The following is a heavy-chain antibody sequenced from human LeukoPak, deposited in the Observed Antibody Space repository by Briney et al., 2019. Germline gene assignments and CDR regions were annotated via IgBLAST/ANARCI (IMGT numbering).Heavy chain of an antibody. V-gene: IGHV1-2*02. CDR3: ARRAVDNSYYYYMDV. CDR1: GYIFSGYY. J-gene: IGHJ6*03. D-gene: IGHD6-19*01. Sequence: ASVKVSCKASGYIFSGYYMHWVRQAPGQGLEWMGWINPNSGGTNYAPKFQGRVTMTRDTSISTAYMELSRLRSDDTAVYYCARRAVDNSYYYYMDVWGKGTTVTVSS. CDR2: INPNSGGT.